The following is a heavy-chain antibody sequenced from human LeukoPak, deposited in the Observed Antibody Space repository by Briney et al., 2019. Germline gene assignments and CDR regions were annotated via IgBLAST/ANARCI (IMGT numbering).Heavy chain of an antibody. Sequence: PGGSLRLSCAASGFTFSRLGMQWARQAPGKGLEWVAVIHNDGTQGQYGDSVKGRFAISKDNSQNTLHLQLNNLRDADTGVYYCAKEGDEFRGYLDVWGKGTTVTVSS. CDR3: AKEGDEFRGYLDV. J-gene: IGHJ6*03. D-gene: IGHD2-21*02. CDR1: GFTFSRLG. CDR2: IHNDGTQG. V-gene: IGHV3-30*02.